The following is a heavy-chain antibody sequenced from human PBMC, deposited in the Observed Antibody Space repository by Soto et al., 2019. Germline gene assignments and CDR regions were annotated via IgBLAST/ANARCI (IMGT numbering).Heavy chain of an antibody. V-gene: IGHV4-39*02. D-gene: IGHD2-15*01. CDR3: ARLVVVAPVSNA. CDR1: GGSISYNSYY. Sequence: SETLFLTFSVSGGSISYNSYYWGWIRQPPGQGLEWVGGIFYTGTTYYSPSLKDRVTISVDTSKNSFSLNLTSVTAADTAVYFCARLVVVAPVSNAWGQGTLVTV. CDR2: IFYTGTT. J-gene: IGHJ5*02.